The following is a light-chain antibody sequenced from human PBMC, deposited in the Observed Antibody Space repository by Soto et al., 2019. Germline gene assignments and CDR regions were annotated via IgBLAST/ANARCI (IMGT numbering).Light chain of an antibody. CDR3: SSYTSSSTYV. V-gene: IGLV2-14*01. J-gene: IGLJ1*01. CDR2: EVS. CDR1: AIDVGSYRY. Sequence: QSALTQPASVSGSPGQSITISCTGTAIDVGSYRYVSWYQQHPGKAPKLMIYEVSNRPSGGSNRFSGSKSGNTASLTISGLQAEDEADYYCSSYTSSSTYVFGTGTKV.